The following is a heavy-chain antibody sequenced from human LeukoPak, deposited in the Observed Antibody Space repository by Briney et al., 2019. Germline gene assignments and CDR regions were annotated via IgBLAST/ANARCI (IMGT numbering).Heavy chain of an antibody. J-gene: IGHJ4*02. Sequence: ASVKVSCKASDYTFTNYGISWVRQAPGQGLEWMGWISVYNGNTNYAQKLQGGVTMTTDTSTSTAYMELRSLRSDDTAVYYCARDNIVGAAFDYWGQGTLVTVSS. D-gene: IGHD1-26*01. CDR1: DYTFTNYG. V-gene: IGHV1-18*01. CDR3: ARDNIVGAAFDY. CDR2: ISVYNGNT.